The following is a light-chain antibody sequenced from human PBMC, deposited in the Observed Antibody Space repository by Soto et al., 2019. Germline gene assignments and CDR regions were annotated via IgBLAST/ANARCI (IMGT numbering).Light chain of an antibody. CDR2: DAS. Sequence: EFVLTQSPGTLSLSPGERATLSCRASQTVRNNYLAWYQQKPGQAPRLLIYDASSRATGIPDRFSGSGSGTDFTLTISSLEPEDFAVYYCQQRSNWPLFTFGQGTRLVIK. J-gene: IGKJ5*01. V-gene: IGKV3D-20*02. CDR3: QQRSNWPLFT. CDR1: QTVRNNY.